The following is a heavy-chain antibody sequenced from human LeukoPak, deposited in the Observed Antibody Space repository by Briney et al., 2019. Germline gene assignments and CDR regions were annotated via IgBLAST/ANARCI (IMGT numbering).Heavy chain of an antibody. Sequence: KPSETQSLTCTVSGGSINSYYWTWIRQPPGRGLEWIGYIYYSGGTNYNPSLRSRVTISVDTSKNQFSLKLSSVTAADTAVYYCARKPIGTYFDYWGPGTLVTVSS. CDR1: GGSINSYY. J-gene: IGHJ4*02. CDR2: IYYSGGT. V-gene: IGHV4-59*08. CDR3: ARKPIGTYFDY. D-gene: IGHD1-14*01.